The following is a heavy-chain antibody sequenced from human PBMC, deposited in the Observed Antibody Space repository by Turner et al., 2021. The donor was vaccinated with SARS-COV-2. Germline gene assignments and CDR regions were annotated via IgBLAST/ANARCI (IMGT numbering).Heavy chain of an antibody. J-gene: IGHJ5*02. CDR2: IYYSGGT. CDR1: GGSISSYY. CDR3: ATSLGQDYNGFDP. D-gene: IGHD1-26*01. V-gene: IGHV4-59*08. Sequence: QVQLQESGPGLVKPSETLSLTCTVSGGSISSYYGNWIRQHPAKGLEWIGYIYYSGGTNYNPSLKSRVTISEDTSKNKFSLKLTSVTAADTAVYYCATSLGQDYNGFDPWGQGTLVTVSS.